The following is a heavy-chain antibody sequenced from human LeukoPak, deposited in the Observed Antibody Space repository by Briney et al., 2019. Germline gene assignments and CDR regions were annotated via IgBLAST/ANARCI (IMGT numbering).Heavy chain of an antibody. D-gene: IGHD6-13*01. Sequence: GGSLRLSCAASGFTFGSSAMSWVRQAPGKGPEWVSTFGRSGPDTYYADSVKGRFTIFRDNSKNTLYLQMNSLRAEDTAVYYCAKGSLGSWYYFDYWGQGTLVTVSS. CDR2: FGRSGPDT. V-gene: IGHV3-23*01. J-gene: IGHJ4*02. CDR3: AKGSLGSWYYFDY. CDR1: GFTFGSSA.